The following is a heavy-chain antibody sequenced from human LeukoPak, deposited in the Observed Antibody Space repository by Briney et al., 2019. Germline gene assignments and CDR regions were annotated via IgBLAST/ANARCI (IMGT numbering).Heavy chain of an antibody. J-gene: IGHJ5*02. CDR3: AREPRGYRWFDP. CDR1: GYTFTSYY. Sequence: ASVKVSCKASGYTFTSYYMHWVRQAPGQGLEWMGWINPNSGGTNYAQKFQGRVTMTRDTSISTAYMELSRLRSDDTAVYYCAREPRGYRWFDPWGQGTLVTVSS. CDR2: INPNSGGT. V-gene: IGHV1-2*02. D-gene: IGHD5-18*01.